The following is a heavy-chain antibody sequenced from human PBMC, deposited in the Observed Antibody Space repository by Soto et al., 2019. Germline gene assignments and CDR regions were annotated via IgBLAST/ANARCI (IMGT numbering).Heavy chain of an antibody. Sequence: GGSLRLSCAASGFTFSSYAMSWVRQAPGKGLEWVSAISGSGGSTYYTDSVKGRFTISRDNSKNTLYLQMNSLRAEDTAVYYCAKDRDIVLRVYARDAFDIWGQGTMVTVSS. CDR1: GFTFSSYA. D-gene: IGHD2-8*01. CDR3: AKDRDIVLRVYARDAFDI. CDR2: ISGSGGST. V-gene: IGHV3-23*01. J-gene: IGHJ3*02.